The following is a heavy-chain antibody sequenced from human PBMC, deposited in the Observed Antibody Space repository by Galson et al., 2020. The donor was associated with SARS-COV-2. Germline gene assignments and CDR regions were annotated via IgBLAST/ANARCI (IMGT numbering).Heavy chain of an antibody. D-gene: IGHD2-15*01. CDR3: ARNGRDCSGGICYGAEYFQH. CDR2: ISSSGSYT. CDR1: GFTFSDYY. Sequence: GETLKIPCAASGFTFSDYYMSWVRQAPGKGLEWVSYISSSGSYTNHADSVKGRFTISRDNAKSSLYLQMKSLRAEDTALYFCARNGRDCSGGICYGAEYFQHWGQGTLVTVSS. V-gene: IGHV3-11*06. J-gene: IGHJ1*01.